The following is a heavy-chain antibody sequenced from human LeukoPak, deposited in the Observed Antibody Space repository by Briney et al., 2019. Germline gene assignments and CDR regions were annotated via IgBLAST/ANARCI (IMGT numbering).Heavy chain of an antibody. D-gene: IGHD1-14*01. CDR3: ARDRIDY. Sequence: WGSLRRSCVGSGFTFSSYWMTWVRQAPGKGLEWGANIKDDGSEKYSVDSVKGRFTISRDNAKNLLYLQMSSLRAEDTAAYYCARDRIDYWGQGTLVTVSS. CDR2: IKDDGSEK. CDR1: GFTFSSYW. J-gene: IGHJ4*02. V-gene: IGHV3-7*01.